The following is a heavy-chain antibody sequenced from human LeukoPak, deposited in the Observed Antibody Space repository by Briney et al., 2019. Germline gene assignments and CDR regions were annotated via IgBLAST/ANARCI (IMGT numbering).Heavy chain of an antibody. CDR2: FDPEDGET. J-gene: IGHJ4*02. D-gene: IGHD3-22*01. V-gene: IGHV1-24*01. CDR1: GYTLTELS. Sequence: SVKVSCQVSGYTLTELSMHWVRQAPGKGLAGMGRFDPEDGETIYAQKFQGRATMTEDTSTDTAYMELSSLRSEDTAVYYCATDAFYDSSGYYGLGWGQGTLVTVSS. CDR3: ATDAFYDSSGYYGLG.